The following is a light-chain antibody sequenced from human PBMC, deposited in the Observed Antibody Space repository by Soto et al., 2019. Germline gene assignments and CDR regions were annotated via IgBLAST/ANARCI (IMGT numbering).Light chain of an antibody. V-gene: IGKV3-15*01. CDR3: QQHNRWPYT. CDR2: DAS. CDR1: QSVSGN. Sequence: EIEMTQSPATLSVSPGKRATLSCRASQSVSGNLAWYQQRPGQAPRLLIYDASNRVTGIPARFSGSGSGTEFTLTVSSLQSEDFAVYYCQQHNRWPYTFGQGTKLEIK. J-gene: IGKJ2*01.